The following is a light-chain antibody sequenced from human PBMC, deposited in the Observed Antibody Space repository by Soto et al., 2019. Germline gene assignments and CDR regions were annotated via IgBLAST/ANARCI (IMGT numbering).Light chain of an antibody. V-gene: IGKV1-6*01. CDR2: AAS. J-gene: IGKJ2*01. CDR3: LQDYSYPYT. CDR1: QDIKND. Sequence: AIQMTQSPSSLSASVGDRVTITCRASQDIKNDLGWYQQKPGRAPKLLMYAASTLHTGVPSRFSGSGSGSDFTLTISSLQPEDFATYYCLQDYSYPYTFGQGTKLEFK.